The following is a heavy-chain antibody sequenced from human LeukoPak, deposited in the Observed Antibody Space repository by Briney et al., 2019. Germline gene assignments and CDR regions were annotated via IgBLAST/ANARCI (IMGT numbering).Heavy chain of an antibody. J-gene: IGHJ3*01. D-gene: IGHD2-21*01. V-gene: IGHV4-4*07. CDR1: GGSINNYY. CDR2: IYTTGST. Sequence: SETLSLTCTVSGGSINNYYWSWIRQPAGKALEWIGHIYTTGSTNYNPSLKSRVTMSVDTSKSQFSLKLSSVTAADMAVYYCARCILRGVDAFDLWGQGTMVTVSS. CDR3: ARCILRGVDAFDL.